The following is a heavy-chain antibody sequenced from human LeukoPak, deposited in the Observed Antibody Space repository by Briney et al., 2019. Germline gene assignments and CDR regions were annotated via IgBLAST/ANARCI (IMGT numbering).Heavy chain of an antibody. CDR1: GFTFSSYS. Sequence: GGSLRLSCAASGFTFSSYSMNWVRQAPGKGLEWVSSISGSSSYIYYGDSVKGRCTISRDNAKKSLYLQMNSLRAEDTAVYYCAELGITMVGGVWGKGTTVTISS. J-gene: IGHJ6*04. V-gene: IGHV3-21*01. CDR3: AELGITMVGGV. CDR2: ISGSSSYI. D-gene: IGHD3-10*02.